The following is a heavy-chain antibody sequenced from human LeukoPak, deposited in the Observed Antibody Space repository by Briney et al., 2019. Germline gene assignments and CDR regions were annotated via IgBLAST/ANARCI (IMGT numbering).Heavy chain of an antibody. CDR3: AREGTSGWYYFDY. CDR2: INSDGRST. V-gene: IGHV3-74*01. CDR1: GLTFSTYW. Sequence: PGGSLRLSCAASGLTFSTYWMLWVRQAPGKGLVWVSRINSDGRSTTYADFVKGRFTISRDNAKNTLYLQMNSLRAEDTAVYYCAREGTSGWYYFDYWGQGTLVTVSS. D-gene: IGHD6-19*01. J-gene: IGHJ4*02.